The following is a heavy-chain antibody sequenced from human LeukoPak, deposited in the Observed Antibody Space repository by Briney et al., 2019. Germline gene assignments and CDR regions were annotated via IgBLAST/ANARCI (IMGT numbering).Heavy chain of an antibody. J-gene: IGHJ4*02. CDR1: GGTFSSYA. CDR2: IIPIFGTA. Sequence: ASVKVSRKASGGTFSSYAISWVRQAPGQGLEWMGGIIPIFGTANYAQKFQGRVTITADESTSTAYMELSSLRSEDTAVYYCARLSQQYTVPYYFDYWGQGTLVTVSS. D-gene: IGHD2-2*02. CDR3: ARLSQQYTVPYYFDY. V-gene: IGHV1-69*13.